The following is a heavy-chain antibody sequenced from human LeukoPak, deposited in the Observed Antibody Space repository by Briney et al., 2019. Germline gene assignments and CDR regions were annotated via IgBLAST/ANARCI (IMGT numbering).Heavy chain of an antibody. D-gene: IGHD6-19*01. Sequence: SETLSLTCAVYGGSFSGYYWSWIRQPPGKGLEWIGEINHSGSTNYNPSLKSRVTISVDTSKNQFSLKLSSVTAADTAVYYCATGGGSGWYENWFDPWGQGTLVTVSS. J-gene: IGHJ5*02. CDR1: GGSFSGYY. V-gene: IGHV4-34*01. CDR3: ATGGGSGWYENWFDP. CDR2: INHSGST.